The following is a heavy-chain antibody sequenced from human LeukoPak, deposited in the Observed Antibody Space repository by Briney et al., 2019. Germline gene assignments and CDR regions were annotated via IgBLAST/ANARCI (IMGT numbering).Heavy chain of an antibody. CDR2: ISSSSSYI. CDR1: GFTFSSYS. CDR3: ARDLWLAAPTPFDC. Sequence: PGGSLRLSCAASGFTFSSYSMNWVRQAPGKGLEWVSSISSSSSYIYYADSVKGRFTISRDNAKNSLYLQMNSLRAEDTAVYYCARDLWLAAPTPFDCWGQGTLVTVSS. J-gene: IGHJ4*02. V-gene: IGHV3-21*01. D-gene: IGHD6-6*01.